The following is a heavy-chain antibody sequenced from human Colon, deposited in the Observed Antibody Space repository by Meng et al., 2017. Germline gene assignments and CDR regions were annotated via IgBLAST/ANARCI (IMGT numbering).Heavy chain of an antibody. CDR1: GYTFNTYH. CDR3: ARERLGESPDY. J-gene: IGHJ4*02. V-gene: IGHV1-46*02. CDR2: INPSGGGT. Sequence: QVQRVRAGAEWKMPGASLNVSCKASGYTFNTYHMHWVRQAPGQGLEWMGIINPSGGGTLYAQKFQGRVTMTSDTSTSTVYMELSSLRSEDTAVYYCARERLGESPDYWGQGTLVTVSS. D-gene: IGHD3-16*01.